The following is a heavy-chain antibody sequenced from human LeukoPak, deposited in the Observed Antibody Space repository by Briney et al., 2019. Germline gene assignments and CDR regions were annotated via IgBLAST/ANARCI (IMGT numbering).Heavy chain of an antibody. J-gene: IGHJ5*02. D-gene: IGHD6-19*01. CDR1: GGSISSDY. Sequence: SETLPLTCTVSGGSISSDYWSWIRQPPGKGLEWIGYIYYSGSTNYNPSLKSRVTISVDTSKNQFSLKLSSVTAADTAVYYCARFPTNGSGQFDPWGQGTLVTVSS. CDR3: ARFPTNGSGQFDP. CDR2: IYYSGST. V-gene: IGHV4-59*01.